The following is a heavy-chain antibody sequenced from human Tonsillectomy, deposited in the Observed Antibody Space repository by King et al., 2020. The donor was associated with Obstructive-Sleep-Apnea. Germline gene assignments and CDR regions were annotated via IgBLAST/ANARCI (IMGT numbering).Heavy chain of an antibody. V-gene: IGHV4-38-2*02. CDR2: IYHSGRT. CDR3: ARKTMIVNLGYFDY. D-gene: IGHD3-22*01. CDR1: GYSISSGFS. J-gene: IGHJ4*02. Sequence: VQLQESGPGLVKPSETLSLTCTVSGYSISSGFSWGWIRQPPGKGLEWIASIYHSGRTFYNPSLQSRVTMSVDTSKNQSSLRLGSVTAATTAVYYCARKTMIVNLGYFDYWGQGALVAVSS.